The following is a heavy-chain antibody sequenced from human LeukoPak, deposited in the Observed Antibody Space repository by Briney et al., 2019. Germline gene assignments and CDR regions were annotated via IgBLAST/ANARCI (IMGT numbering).Heavy chain of an antibody. Sequence: GASVKVSCKGSGYSFTNYDFNWMRQATGQGLEWMGWRNPNRGSSGYQQKFQRRVTMTRDTSISPAYMQLSSLTSEDTAVYHCARDARGAAAAHDPLDIWGQGTTAALSS. CDR3: ARDARGAAAAHDPLDI. D-gene: IGHD6-13*01. CDR2: RNPNRGSS. CDR1: GYSFTNYD. J-gene: IGHJ3*02. V-gene: IGHV1-8*02.